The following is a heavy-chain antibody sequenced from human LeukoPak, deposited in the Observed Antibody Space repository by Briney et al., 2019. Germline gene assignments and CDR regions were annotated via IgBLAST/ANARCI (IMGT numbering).Heavy chain of an antibody. J-gene: IGHJ4*02. V-gene: IGHV4-59*12. CDR3: ARPPRGGGSFDY. CDR1: GGSISSYY. D-gene: IGHD3-16*01. Sequence: SETLSLTCTVSGGSISSYYWSWIRQPPGKGLEWIGYIYYSGSTNYNPSLKSRVTISVDTSKNQFSLKLSSVTAADTAVYYCARPPRGGGSFDYWGQGTLVTVSS. CDR2: IYYSGST.